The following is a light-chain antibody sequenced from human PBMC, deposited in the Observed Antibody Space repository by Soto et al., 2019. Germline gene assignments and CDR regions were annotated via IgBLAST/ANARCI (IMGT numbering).Light chain of an antibody. J-gene: IGLJ2*01. CDR2: DNI. V-gene: IGLV1-51*01. CDR1: SSNIGNNY. Sequence: QSVLTQPPSVSAAPGQKVTISCSGSSSNIGNNYVSWYQQLPGTAPQLLLYDNIERPSGIPDRFSGSKSGTSATLGITGLQTGDEADYYCGTWDSSLSAVVFGGGTKLTVL. CDR3: GTWDSSLSAVV.